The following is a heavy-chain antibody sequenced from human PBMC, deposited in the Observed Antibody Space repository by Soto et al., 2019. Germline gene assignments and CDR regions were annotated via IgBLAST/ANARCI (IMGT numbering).Heavy chain of an antibody. D-gene: IGHD3-3*01. J-gene: IGHJ4*02. CDR1: GFTFSNAW. Sequence: GGSLRLSCAASGFTFSNAWMSWVRQAPGKGLEWVGRIKSKTDGGTTDYAAPVKGRFTISRDDSKNTLYLQMNSLKTEDTAVYYRTTDNYDFWSGYPKYYFDYWGQGTLVTVSS. CDR2: IKSKTDGGTT. CDR3: TTDNYDFWSGYPKYYFDY. V-gene: IGHV3-15*01.